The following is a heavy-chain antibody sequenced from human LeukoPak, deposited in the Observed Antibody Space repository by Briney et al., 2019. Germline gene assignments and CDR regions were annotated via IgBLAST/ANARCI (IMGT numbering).Heavy chain of an antibody. J-gene: IGHJ6*03. CDR3: ARGSPYYYYYYMDV. D-gene: IGHD3-10*01. V-gene: IGHV1-18*01. CDR2: ISAYNGHS. Sequence: AASVKVSCKASGYTFTIYGISWVRQAPGQGLEWMGWISAYNGHSNYAQKLQGRVTMTTDTSTNTTYMELRTLRSDDTAVYYCARGSPYYYYYYMDVWGKGTTVTVSS. CDR1: GYTFTIYG.